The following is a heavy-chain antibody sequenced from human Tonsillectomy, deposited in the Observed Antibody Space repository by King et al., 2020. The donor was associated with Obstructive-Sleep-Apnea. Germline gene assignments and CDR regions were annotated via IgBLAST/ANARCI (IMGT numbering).Heavy chain of an antibody. J-gene: IGHJ4*02. CDR3: SRRGGFYYGSGSYYDY. V-gene: IGHV4-31*03. Sequence: QLQESGPGLVKPSQTLSLTCTVSGGSISSGGYYWSWIRQHPGKGLEWIGYIYYSGSTYDNPSRKSRVTISVATSKNQFSLKRSSVTAADTAVYYCSRRGGFYYGSGSYYDYWGQGTLVTVSS. D-gene: IGHD3-10*01. CDR1: GGSISSGGYY. CDR2: IYYSGST.